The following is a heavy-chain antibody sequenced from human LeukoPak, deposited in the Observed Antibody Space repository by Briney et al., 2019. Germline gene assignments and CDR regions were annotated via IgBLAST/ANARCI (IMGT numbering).Heavy chain of an antibody. CDR3: ARGNYYGQDY. Sequence: GGSLRLSCGAPGFTFSSYWMHWVRQAPGKGLVWISRINSDGSTTSYADSVKGRFTISRDNAKNTLYLQMNSLRAEDTAVYYCARGNYYGQDYWGQGTLVTVSS. J-gene: IGHJ4*02. CDR1: GFTFSSYW. V-gene: IGHV3-74*01. CDR2: INSDGSTT. D-gene: IGHD3-10*01.